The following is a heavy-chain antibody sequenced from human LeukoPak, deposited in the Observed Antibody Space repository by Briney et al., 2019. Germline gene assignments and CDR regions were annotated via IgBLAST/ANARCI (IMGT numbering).Heavy chain of an antibody. V-gene: IGHV3-7*03. CDR1: GFTFSSYW. CDR2: INQDGSEK. J-gene: IGHJ4*02. Sequence: GGSLRLSCAASGFTFSSYWMTWVRQAPGKGLEWVANINQDGSEKNYVDSVKGRFTISRDNAKNSLYLQMNSLRAEDTALYYCAKGAAGPQGHWGQGTLVTVSS. CDR3: AKGAAGPQGH. D-gene: IGHD6-13*01.